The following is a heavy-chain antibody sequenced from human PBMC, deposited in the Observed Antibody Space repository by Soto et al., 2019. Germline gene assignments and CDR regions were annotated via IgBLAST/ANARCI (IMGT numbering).Heavy chain of an antibody. Sequence: PSETLSLTCTVSGGSISSYYWSWIRQPPGKGLEWIGYIYYSGSTNYNPSLKSRVTISVDTSKNQFSLKLSSVTAADTAVYYCARTTVVTLYDAFDIWGQGTMVTVS. D-gene: IGHD4-17*01. CDR2: IYYSGST. J-gene: IGHJ3*02. CDR1: GGSISSYY. V-gene: IGHV4-59*01. CDR3: ARTTVVTLYDAFDI.